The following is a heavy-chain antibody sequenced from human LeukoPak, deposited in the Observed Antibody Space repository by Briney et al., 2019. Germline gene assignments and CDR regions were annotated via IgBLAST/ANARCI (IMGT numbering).Heavy chain of an antibody. V-gene: IGHV3-23*01. CDR3: AKAGNPYGSGSYVIDY. J-gene: IGHJ4*02. CDR2: ISGSGAGT. CDR1: GFTFSSYA. Sequence: GGSLRLSCAASGFTFSSYAMTWVRQAPGKGLEWVSGISGSGAGTYYADSVKGRFTISRDNSKNTLDLQMNSLRARDTAVYYCAKAGNPYGSGSYVIDYWGQGTLVTVSS. D-gene: IGHD3-10*01.